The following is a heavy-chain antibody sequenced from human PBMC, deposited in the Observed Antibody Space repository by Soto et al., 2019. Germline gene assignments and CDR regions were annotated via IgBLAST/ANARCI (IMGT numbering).Heavy chain of an antibody. D-gene: IGHD1-1*01. V-gene: IGHV3-48*01. CDR1: GFTFSSYS. CDR2: ISGDSGSI. CDR3: ARESWYKVDY. Sequence: QPGGSLRLSCAASGFTFSSYSMSWVRQAPGKGLEWVSYISGDSGSIFYADSVRGRFTISRDNAKNSLFLQMNSLRAEDTAVYYCARESWYKVDYWGQGTLVTVSS. J-gene: IGHJ4*02.